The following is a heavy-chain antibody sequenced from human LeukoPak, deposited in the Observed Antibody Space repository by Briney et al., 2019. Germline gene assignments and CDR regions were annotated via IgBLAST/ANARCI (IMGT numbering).Heavy chain of an antibody. D-gene: IGHD1-26*01. CDR2: IYYSGIT. Sequence: PSETLSLTCTVSGGSISSSSYYWGWIRQPPGKGLEWIGSIYYSGITYYNPSLKSRVTISVDTSKNQFSLKLSSVTAADTAVYYCASIGRASGSYYTLLDYWGQGTLVTVSS. V-gene: IGHV4-39*01. CDR1: GGSISSSSYY. CDR3: ASIGRASGSYYTLLDY. J-gene: IGHJ4*02.